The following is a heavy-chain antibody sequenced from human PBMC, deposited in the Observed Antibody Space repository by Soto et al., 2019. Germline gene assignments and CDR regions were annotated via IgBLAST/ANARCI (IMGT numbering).Heavy chain of an antibody. J-gene: IGHJ6*02. CDR3: ERTAAAGKYYYGMDV. CDR1: GYSFTSYW. CDR2: IYPGDSDT. Sequence: GEALKISCKGSGYSFTSYWIGWVRQIPGKGLESMGIIYPGDSDTRYSPSFQGQVTISADKSISTAYLQWSSLKASDTAMYYCERTAAAGKYYYGMDVWGQGTTVNVS. D-gene: IGHD6-13*01. V-gene: IGHV5-51*01.